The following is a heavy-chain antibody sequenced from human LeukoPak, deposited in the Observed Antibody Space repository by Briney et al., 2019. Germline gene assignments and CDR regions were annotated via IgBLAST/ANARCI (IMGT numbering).Heavy chain of an antibody. Sequence: GASVTVSCKASGYTFTSYGISWVRQAPGQGLEWMGWISAYNGNTNYAQKLQGRVTMTTDTSTSTAYMELRSLRSDDTAVYYCARGHKLLWFGELLSRWGNWFDPWGQGTLVTVSS. J-gene: IGHJ5*02. D-gene: IGHD3-10*01. CDR3: ARGHKLLWFGELLSRWGNWFDP. CDR2: ISAYNGNT. V-gene: IGHV1-18*01. CDR1: GYTFTSYG.